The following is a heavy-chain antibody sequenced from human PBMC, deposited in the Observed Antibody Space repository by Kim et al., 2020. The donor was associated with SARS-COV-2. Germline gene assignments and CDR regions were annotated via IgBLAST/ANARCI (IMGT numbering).Heavy chain of an antibody. J-gene: IGHJ4*03. D-gene: IGHD5-12*01. CDR3: SGHVLSWLPPRPCSFD. Sequence: SETLSLPCTVSGGSISSSSYYWGWIRQPPGNSLVWHLRICYSGSTYYNPFLKSRFPISVSPSKSLCSRPLGTVPSDDAPWYYSSGHVLSWLPPRPCSFD. CDR2: ICYSGST. CDR1: GGSISSSSYY. V-gene: IGHV4-39*01.